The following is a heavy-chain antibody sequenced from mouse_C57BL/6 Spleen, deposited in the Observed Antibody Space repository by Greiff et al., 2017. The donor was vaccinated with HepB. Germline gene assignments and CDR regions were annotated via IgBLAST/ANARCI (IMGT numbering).Heavy chain of an antibody. CDR3: AKLIYYDYGLAY. CDR2: INPNNGGT. Sequence: EVQLQQSGPELVKPGASVKMSCKASGYTFTDYNMHWVKQSHGKSLEWIGYINPNNGGTSYNQKFKGKATLTVNKSSSTAYMELRSLTSEDSAVYYCAKLIYYDYGLAYWGQGTLVTVSA. V-gene: IGHV1-22*01. J-gene: IGHJ3*01. D-gene: IGHD2-4*01. CDR1: GYTFTDYN.